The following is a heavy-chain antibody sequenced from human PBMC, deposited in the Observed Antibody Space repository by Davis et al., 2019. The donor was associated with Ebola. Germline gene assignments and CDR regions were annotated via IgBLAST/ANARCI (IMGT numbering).Heavy chain of an antibody. CDR1: GFTINNNY. J-gene: IGHJ4*02. V-gene: IGHV3-53*01. Sequence: LSLTCAASGFTINNNYMSWVRQAPGKGLQWVSVIYAGDNTFYADSVKGRFTISRDNSKNTVFLQMSSLRAEDTAVYYCARDNYFSYWGQGTLVTVSS. CDR3: ARDNYFSY. CDR2: IYAGDNT.